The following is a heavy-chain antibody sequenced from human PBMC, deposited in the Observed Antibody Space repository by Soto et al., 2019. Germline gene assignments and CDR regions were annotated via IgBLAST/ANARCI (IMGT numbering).Heavy chain of an antibody. D-gene: IGHD4-17*01. CDR2: IYYSGST. J-gene: IGHJ4*02. Sequence: PSETLSLTCTVSGDSISSYYWSWIRQPPGKGLEWIGYIYYSGSTNYNPSLKSRVTISVDTSKNQFSLKLSSVTAADTAVYYCARSNGDYGDYSSQGSLVIGSS. V-gene: IGHV4-59*01. CDR1: GDSISSYY. CDR3: ARSNGDYGDY.